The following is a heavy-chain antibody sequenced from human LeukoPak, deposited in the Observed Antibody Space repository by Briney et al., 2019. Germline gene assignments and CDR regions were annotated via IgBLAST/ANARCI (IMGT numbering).Heavy chain of an antibody. V-gene: IGHV4-34*01. CDR1: DGSFSGYY. CDR3: ARGRGIAARYYYYMDV. CDR2: INHSGST. D-gene: IGHD6-6*01. J-gene: IGHJ6*03. Sequence: PSETLSLTCAVYDGSFSGYYWSWIRQPPGKGLEWIGEINHSGSTNYNPSLKSRVTISVDTSKNQFSLKLSSVTAADTAVYYCARGRGIAARYYYYMDVWGKGNTVTVSS.